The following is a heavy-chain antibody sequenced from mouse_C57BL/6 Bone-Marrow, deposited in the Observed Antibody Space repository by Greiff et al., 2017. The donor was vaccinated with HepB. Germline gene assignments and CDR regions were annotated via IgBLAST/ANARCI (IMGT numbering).Heavy chain of an antibody. V-gene: IGHV1-69*01. Sequence: QVQLLQPGAELVMPGASVKLSCKASGYTFTSYWLHWVKQRPGQGIEWIGEIDPSDSYTYYNQKFKGKSTLTVDKSSSTAYMQLSSLTSEDSAGYYGARDYDYYFDYWGQGTTLTVSS. CDR3: ARDYDYYFDY. D-gene: IGHD2-4*01. CDR2: IDPSDSYT. CDR1: GYTFTSYW. J-gene: IGHJ2*01.